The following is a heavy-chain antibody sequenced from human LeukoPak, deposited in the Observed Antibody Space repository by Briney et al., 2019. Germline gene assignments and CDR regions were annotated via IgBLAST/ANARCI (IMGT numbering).Heavy chain of an antibody. V-gene: IGHV3-74*01. Sequence: PGGSLRLSCSASGFTFTSYWMHWVRQAPGKGLVWVSRVDSYGSSTTYADSVKGRFTISRDNDKNTLYLQMNSLRAEDTAVYYCATGVTAFDYWGQGSLVTVSS. J-gene: IGHJ4*02. CDR2: VDSYGSST. D-gene: IGHD3-10*01. CDR1: GFTFTSYW. CDR3: ATGVTAFDY.